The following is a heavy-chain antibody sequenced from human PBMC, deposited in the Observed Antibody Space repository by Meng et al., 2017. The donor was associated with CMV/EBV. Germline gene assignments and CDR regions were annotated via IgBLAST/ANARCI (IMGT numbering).Heavy chain of an antibody. V-gene: IGHV1-2*02. Sequence: ASVKVSCKASGYTFTGYYMHWVRQATGQGLEWMGWMNPNSGNTGYAQKFQGRVTMTRDTSISTAYMELNRLRSDDTAVYYCARGPLYNYGWSSNIFDFQHWGQGTLVTVSS. D-gene: IGHD5-18*01. CDR1: GYTFTGYY. CDR3: ARGPLYNYGWSSNIFDFQH. CDR2: MNPNSGNT. J-gene: IGHJ1*01.